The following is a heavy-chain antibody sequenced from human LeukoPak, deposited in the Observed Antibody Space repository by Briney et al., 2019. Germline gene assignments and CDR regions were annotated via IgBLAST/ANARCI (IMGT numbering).Heavy chain of an antibody. CDR1: GYSISSGYY. Sequence: SETLSLTCTVSGYSISSGYYWGWIRQPPGEGLEWIGYIYYSGSTNYNPSLKSRVTISVDTSKNQFSLKLSSGTAADTAVYYCARTLKTYYYGSGSLHFDYWGQGTLVTVSS. D-gene: IGHD3-10*01. CDR2: IYYSGST. V-gene: IGHV4-61*05. J-gene: IGHJ4*02. CDR3: ARTLKTYYYGSGSLHFDY.